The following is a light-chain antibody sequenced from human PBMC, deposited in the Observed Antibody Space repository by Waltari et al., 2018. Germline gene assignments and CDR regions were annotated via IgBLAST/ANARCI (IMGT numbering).Light chain of an antibody. Sequence: QSALTQPPSASGSPGQSVTISSTGPGSGASVSWYQQLPGKAPKLLIYEVSKRPSGVPDRFSGSKSGNTASLTVSGLQAEDEGDYYCSSDAVSNNFYDFGSGTKVTVL. CDR1: GSGAS. J-gene: IGLJ1*01. CDR2: EVS. CDR3: SSDAVSNNFYD. V-gene: IGLV2-8*01.